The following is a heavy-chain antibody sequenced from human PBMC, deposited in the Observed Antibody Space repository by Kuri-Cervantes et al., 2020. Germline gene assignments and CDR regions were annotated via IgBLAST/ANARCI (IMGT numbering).Heavy chain of an antibody. CDR2: INHSGST. CDR1: GGSISSYY. CDR3: ARRSIAAFRVHFDP. D-gene: IGHD6-6*01. V-gene: IGHV4-34*01. J-gene: IGHJ5*02. Sequence: GSLRLSCTVSGGSISSYYWSWIRQPPGKGLEWIGEINHSGSTNYNPSLKSRVTISVDTSKNQFSLKLSSVTAADTAVYYCARRSIAAFRVHFDPWGQGTLVTVSS.